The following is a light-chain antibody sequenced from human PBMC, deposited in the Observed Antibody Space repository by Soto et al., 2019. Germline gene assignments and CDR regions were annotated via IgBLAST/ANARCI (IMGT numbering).Light chain of an antibody. Sequence: EIVLTQSPGTLSLSPGERATLSCRASQSVSSSFLAWYQQKPGQAPRLLIYGASIRATGIPDRFSGSGSGTDFTLTISRVEPEDFAVYYCQQYGSSPWTFGQGTTVELK. J-gene: IGKJ1*01. V-gene: IGKV3-20*01. CDR2: GAS. CDR1: QSVSSSF. CDR3: QQYGSSPWT.